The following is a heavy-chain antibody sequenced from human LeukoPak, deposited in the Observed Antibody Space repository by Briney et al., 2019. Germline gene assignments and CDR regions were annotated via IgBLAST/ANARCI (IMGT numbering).Heavy chain of an antibody. Sequence: GGSLRLSCAASGFTFDNYGMSWVRQAPGKGLEWVSGINWDGGSTGYADSVKGRFTISRDNAKNSLYLQMNSLRAEDTALYYCARIDTYYYDSSGYYTAFDIWGQGTIVTVSS. CDR3: ARIDTYYYDSSGYYTAFDI. CDR1: GFTFDNYG. V-gene: IGHV3-20*04. D-gene: IGHD3-22*01. CDR2: INWDGGST. J-gene: IGHJ3*02.